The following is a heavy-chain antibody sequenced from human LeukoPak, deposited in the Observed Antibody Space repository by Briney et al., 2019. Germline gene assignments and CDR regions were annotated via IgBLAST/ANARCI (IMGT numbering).Heavy chain of an antibody. CDR3: VLGGYSYGIIDY. J-gene: IGHJ4*02. V-gene: IGHV4-38-2*02. D-gene: IGHD5-18*01. CDR2: SYHSGST. CDR1: GYSISSGYY. Sequence: PSETLSLTCTVSGYSISSGYYWGWIRQPPGKGLEWIGSSYHSGSTYYNPSLKSRVTISVDTSKNQFSLKLSSVTAADTAVYYCVLGGYSYGIIDYWGQGTLVTVSS.